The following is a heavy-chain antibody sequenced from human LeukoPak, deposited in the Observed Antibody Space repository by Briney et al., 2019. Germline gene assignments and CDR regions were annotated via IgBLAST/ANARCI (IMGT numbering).Heavy chain of an antibody. CDR2: ISGSDGRT. CDR3: AKGVLGSGWSAGINFFDY. J-gene: IGHJ4*02. CDR1: RFIFSDYA. D-gene: IGHD6-19*01. Sequence: GGSLRLSCAASRFIFSDYAMSWVRQAPGKGLEWVSTISGSDGRTYYADSVKGRFSISRDNSKGTLYLHMDSLRAEDTAVYYCAKGVLGSGWSAGINFFDYWGQGTLVTVSS. V-gene: IGHV3-23*01.